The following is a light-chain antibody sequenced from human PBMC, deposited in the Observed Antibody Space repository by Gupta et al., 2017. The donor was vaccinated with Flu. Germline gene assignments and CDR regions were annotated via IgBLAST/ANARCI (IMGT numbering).Light chain of an antibody. V-gene: IGKV1-5*03. J-gene: IGKJ1*01. CDR1: QSISSW. CDR2: KAS. CDR3: QQYNSYSTWT. Sequence: DRVTITCRASQSISSWLAWYQQKPGKAPKLLIYKASSLESGVPSRFSGGGSGTEFTLTISSLQPDDFATYYCQQYNSYSTWTFGQGTKVEIK.